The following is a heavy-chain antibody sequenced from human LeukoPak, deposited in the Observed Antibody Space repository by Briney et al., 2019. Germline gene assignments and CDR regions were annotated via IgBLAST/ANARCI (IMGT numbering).Heavy chain of an antibody. V-gene: IGHV4-59*01. CDR1: GGSISSYY. Sequence: SETLSLTCTVSGGSISSYYWSWIRQPPGKGLEWIGYIYYSGSTNYNPSLKSRVTISVDTSKNQFSLKLSSVTAADTAVYYCARASKHIVVVTDWGQGTLVTVSP. CDR2: IYYSGST. D-gene: IGHD2-21*02. CDR3: ARASKHIVVVTD. J-gene: IGHJ4*02.